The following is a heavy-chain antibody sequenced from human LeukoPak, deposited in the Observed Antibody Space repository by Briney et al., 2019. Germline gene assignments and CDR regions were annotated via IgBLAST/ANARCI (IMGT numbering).Heavy chain of an antibody. Sequence: PSETLSLTCAVSGGSISSGTYSWSWIRQPPGKGLEWIGYIYHSGSTYYNPSLKSRVTISVDRSKNQFSLKLSSVTAADTAVYYCARKERGLWFGESYDYWGQGTLVTVSS. D-gene: IGHD3-10*01. CDR1: GGSISSGTYS. CDR3: ARKERGLWFGESYDY. CDR2: IYHSGST. V-gene: IGHV4-30-2*01. J-gene: IGHJ4*02.